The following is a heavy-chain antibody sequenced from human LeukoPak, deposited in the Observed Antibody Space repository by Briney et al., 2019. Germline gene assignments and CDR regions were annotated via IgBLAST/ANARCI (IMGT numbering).Heavy chain of an antibody. CDR3: ARDPIGSRWPYYFDY. Sequence: ASVKVSCKASGYTFTTYAIHWVRQAPGQRLEWMGWINAGNGNTKYSQKFQARVTITRDTSASTAYMELSSLRSEDTAVYYCARDPIGSRWPYYFDYWGQGTLVTVSS. J-gene: IGHJ4*02. D-gene: IGHD6-13*01. CDR2: INAGNGNT. V-gene: IGHV1-3*01. CDR1: GYTFTTYA.